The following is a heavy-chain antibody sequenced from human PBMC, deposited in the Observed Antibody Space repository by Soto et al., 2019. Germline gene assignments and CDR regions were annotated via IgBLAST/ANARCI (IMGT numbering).Heavy chain of an antibody. CDR2: IYYSGST. CDR1: GGSISSGGYY. Sequence: SETLSLTCTVSGGSISSGGYYWSWIRQHPGKGLEWIGYIYYSGSTYYNPSLSGRVTILVDTTKNQFSMKLSSVTAADTAMYYCAREVNVPADADAFDIWGQGTMVTVSS. V-gene: IGHV4-31*03. D-gene: IGHD2-2*01. J-gene: IGHJ3*02. CDR3: AREVNVPADADAFDI.